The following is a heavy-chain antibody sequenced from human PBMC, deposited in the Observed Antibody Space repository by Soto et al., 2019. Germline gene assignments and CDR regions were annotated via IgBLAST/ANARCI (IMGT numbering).Heavy chain of an antibody. J-gene: IGHJ4*02. CDR3: ARAAYYYDSSGYYPGDY. CDR2: IYSGGST. Sequence: LRLSCAAYGFTVSSNYMSWVRQAPGKGLEWVSVIYSGGSTYYADSVKGRFTISRDNSKNTLYLQMNSLRADDTAVYYCARAAYYYDSSGYYPGDYWGQGSLVTVSS. V-gene: IGHV3-66*01. CDR1: GFTVSSNY. D-gene: IGHD3-22*01.